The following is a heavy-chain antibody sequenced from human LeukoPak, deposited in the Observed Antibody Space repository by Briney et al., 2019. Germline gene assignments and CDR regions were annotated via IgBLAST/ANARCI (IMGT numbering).Heavy chain of an antibody. V-gene: IGHV4-61*01. D-gene: IGHD3-9*01. Sequence: SETLSLTCTVSGGSISSSSYSWSWIRQPPGKGLEWIGYIYYSGSTNYNPSLKSRVTISVDTSKNQFSLKLSSVTAADTAVYYCARDGPPGYDILTGYYNHWYFDLWGRGTLVTVSS. CDR1: GGSISSSSYS. CDR2: IYYSGST. CDR3: ARDGPPGYDILTGYYNHWYFDL. J-gene: IGHJ2*01.